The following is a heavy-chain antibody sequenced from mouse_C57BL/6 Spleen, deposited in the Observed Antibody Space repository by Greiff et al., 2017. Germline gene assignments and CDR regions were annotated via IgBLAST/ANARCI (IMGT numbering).Heavy chain of an antibody. CDR3: ARRYDYDGAHFDY. Sequence: QVQLQQPGAELVRPGSSVKLSCKASGYTFTSYWMHWVKQRPIQGLEWIGNIDPSDSETHYNQKFKDKATLTVDKSSSTAYMQRSSLTSEDSAVYYCARRYDYDGAHFDYWGQGTTLTVSS. V-gene: IGHV1-52*01. CDR2: IDPSDSET. J-gene: IGHJ2*01. D-gene: IGHD2-4*01. CDR1: GYTFTSYW.